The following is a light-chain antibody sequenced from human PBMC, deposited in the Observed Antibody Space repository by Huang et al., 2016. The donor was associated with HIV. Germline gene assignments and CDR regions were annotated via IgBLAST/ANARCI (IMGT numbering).Light chain of an antibody. Sequence: IVLTQSPPTLSIYPGERVTLYCRAPQSVGDYVAWYQQKPGQAPRLLIYDASQRAAGVSARFSGSGSGTEFILTISSLEPEDYAVYYCQQRSKWLSFGGGTKVEIK. J-gene: IGKJ4*01. CDR1: QSVGDY. CDR3: QQRSKWLS. CDR2: DAS. V-gene: IGKV3-11*01.